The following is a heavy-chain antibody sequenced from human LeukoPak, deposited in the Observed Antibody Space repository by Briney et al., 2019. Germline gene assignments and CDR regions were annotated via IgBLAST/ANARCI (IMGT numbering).Heavy chain of an antibody. J-gene: IGHJ4*02. V-gene: IGHV3-53*01. CDR2: IYYNADT. Sequence: GGSLRLSCAASGFTVSSNNLAWVRQAPGKGLQWVSTIYYNADTKYAGSVRGRFTISRDNSKSTLHLQLNGLRAEDTAVYYCGTFGGTVAPGFWGQGTLVTVSS. CDR1: GFTVSSNN. D-gene: IGHD3-16*01. CDR3: GTFGGTVAPGF.